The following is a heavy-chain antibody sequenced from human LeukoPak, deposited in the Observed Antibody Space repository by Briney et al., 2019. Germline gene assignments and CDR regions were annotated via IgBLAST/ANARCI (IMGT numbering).Heavy chain of an antibody. Sequence: SETLSLTCAVYGGTFSEYYWSWIRQPPGKGLEWIGEIFHTGSTHYTPSLKSRVTISVDTSKNQFSLKLSSVTAADTAVYYCARRTPLKDYADYVWYFDYWSLGTLVTVSS. CDR2: IFHTGST. CDR3: ARRTPLKDYADYVWYFDY. CDR1: GGTFSEYY. V-gene: IGHV4-34*12. D-gene: IGHD3-16*01. J-gene: IGHJ4*02.